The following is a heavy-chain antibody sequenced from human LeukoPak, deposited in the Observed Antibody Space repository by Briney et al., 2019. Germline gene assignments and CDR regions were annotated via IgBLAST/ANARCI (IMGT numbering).Heavy chain of an antibody. Sequence: GGSLRLSCAASGFTFTTYSMNGVRQAPGKGLEGGSSITASSTSMYYADSVKGRFTISRDNAKNTLYLQMNSLRAEDTAVYYCAKVPIVGATQYYFDYWGQGTLVTVSS. V-gene: IGHV3-21*04. CDR3: AKVPIVGATQYYFDY. CDR2: ITASSTSM. CDR1: GFTFTTYS. D-gene: IGHD1-26*01. J-gene: IGHJ4*02.